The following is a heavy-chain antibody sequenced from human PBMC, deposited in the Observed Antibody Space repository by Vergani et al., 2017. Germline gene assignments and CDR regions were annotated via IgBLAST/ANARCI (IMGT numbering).Heavy chain of an antibody. D-gene: IGHD6-6*01. CDR2: ISSSSSYI. CDR1: GFTFSSYS. V-gene: IGHV3-21*01. Sequence: EVQLVESGGGLVKPGGSLRLSCAASGFTFSSYSMNWVRQAPGKGLEWVSSISSSSSYIYYADSVKGRFTISRDNAKNSLYLQTNSLRAEDTAVYYCARGRAARPYYYYYMDVWGKGTTVTVSS. J-gene: IGHJ6*03. CDR3: ARGRAARPYYYYYMDV.